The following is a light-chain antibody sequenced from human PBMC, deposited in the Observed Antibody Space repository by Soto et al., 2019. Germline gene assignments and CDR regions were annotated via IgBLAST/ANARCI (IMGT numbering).Light chain of an antibody. CDR1: QSISDT. J-gene: IGKJ1*01. Sequence: EIEMTQSPATPSASPGGRATLSCRASQSISDTLAWYQQKPGQAPRLLIYSASRGATGFPARFSGSGSGTDFTLTISSLQSEDFAVYYCQQYNNWPWTFGQGTKVDIK. CDR3: QQYNNWPWT. CDR2: SAS. V-gene: IGKV3-15*01.